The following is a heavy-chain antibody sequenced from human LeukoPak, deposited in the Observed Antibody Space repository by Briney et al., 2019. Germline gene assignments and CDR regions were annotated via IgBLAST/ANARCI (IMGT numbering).Heavy chain of an antibody. Sequence: GGSLRPSCAASGFTFSSYGMHWVRQAPGKGLEWVAVIWYDGSNKYYAGSVKGRFTISRDNSKNTLYLQMNSLRAEDTAVYYCARGNTAMVTWGQGTLVTVSS. D-gene: IGHD5-18*01. CDR1: GFTFSSYG. V-gene: IGHV3-33*01. CDR2: IWYDGSNK. CDR3: ARGNTAMVT. J-gene: IGHJ4*02.